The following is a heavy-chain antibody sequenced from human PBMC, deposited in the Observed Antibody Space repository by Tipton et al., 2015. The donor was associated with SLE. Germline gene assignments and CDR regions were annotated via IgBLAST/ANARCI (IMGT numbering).Heavy chain of an antibody. D-gene: IGHD2-15*01. Sequence: TLSLTCTVSGGSISSYYWNWIRQTPGKGLEWIGYIYDSGSTNYNSSLKSRVTISVDKSKNHFSLRLTSVTAADTAVYYCARDMRGGLFFDYWGQGTLVTVSS. CDR3: ARDMRGGLFFDY. CDR1: GGSISSYY. J-gene: IGHJ4*02. V-gene: IGHV4-59*01. CDR2: IYDSGST.